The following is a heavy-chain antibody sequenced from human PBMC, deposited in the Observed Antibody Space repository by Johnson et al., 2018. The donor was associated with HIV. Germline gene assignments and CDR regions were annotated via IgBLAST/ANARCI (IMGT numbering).Heavy chain of an antibody. J-gene: IGHJ3*02. Sequence: VQLVESGGGVVQPGRSLRLSCAASGFTFSDHYMSWVRQAPGKGLEWVSIIYSDGSTYFADSVKGRFPISRDNSKNTLFLQMNSLRVEDTAVYYCARLKNGAFDIWGQGTMVTVSS. D-gene: IGHD2-8*01. CDR1: GFTFSDHY. CDR2: IYSDGST. CDR3: ARLKNGAFDI. V-gene: IGHV3-66*01.